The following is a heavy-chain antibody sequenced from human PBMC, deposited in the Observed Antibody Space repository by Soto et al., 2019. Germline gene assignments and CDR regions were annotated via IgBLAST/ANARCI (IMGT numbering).Heavy chain of an antibody. V-gene: IGHV3-21*01. Sequence: GGSLRLSCAASGFTFSSYSINWVRQAPGKGLEWVSSISSSSSYIYYADSVKGRFTISRDNAKNSLYLQMNSLRAEDTAVYYCARDYRRSPSPVDYWGQGTLVTVSS. J-gene: IGHJ4*02. CDR1: GFTFSSYS. CDR3: ARDYRRSPSPVDY. CDR2: ISSSSSYI. D-gene: IGHD6-6*01.